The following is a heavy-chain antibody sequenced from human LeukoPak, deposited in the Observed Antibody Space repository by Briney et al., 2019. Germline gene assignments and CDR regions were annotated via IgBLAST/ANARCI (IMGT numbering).Heavy chain of an antibody. CDR3: AKDLDSGIAILRGGVDV. CDR2: ISGSDGKT. D-gene: IGHD3-10*01. J-gene: IGHJ6*02. CDR1: GYNFSNNA. V-gene: IGHV3-23*01. Sequence: GGSLRLSCAATGYNFSNNAMTWVRQAPGKGLQWVSGISGSDGKTYYADSVKGRFTISRDNSKNTLYLQMNSLRAEDTAVYYCAKDLDSGIAILRGGVDVWGQGTTVTVSS.